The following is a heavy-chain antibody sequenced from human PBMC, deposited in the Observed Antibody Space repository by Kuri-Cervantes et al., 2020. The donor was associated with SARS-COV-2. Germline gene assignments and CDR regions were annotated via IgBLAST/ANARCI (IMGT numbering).Heavy chain of an antibody. CDR2: IKSKTDGGTT. CDR3: ARDSTPVLRFLEWGMGVTTIDY. D-gene: IGHD3-3*01. V-gene: IGHV3-15*01. J-gene: IGHJ4*02. CDR1: RFTFSNAW. Sequence: GGSLRLSCAASRFTFSNAWMSWVRQAPGKGLEWVGRIKSKTDGGTTDYAAPVKGRFTISRDDSKNTLYLQMNSLRAEDTAVYYCARDSTPVLRFLEWGMGVTTIDYWGQGTLVTVSS.